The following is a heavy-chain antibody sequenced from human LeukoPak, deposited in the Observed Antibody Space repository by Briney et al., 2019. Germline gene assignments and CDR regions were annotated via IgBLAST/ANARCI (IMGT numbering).Heavy chain of an antibody. CDR3: AKDQHSYPHDAFDI. D-gene: IGHD2-2*01. Sequence: PGGSLRLSCAASGFTFSSYWMHWVRQAPGKGLVWVSRINSDGSSTSYADSVKGRFTISRDNSKNTLYLQMNSLRAEDTAVYYCAKDQHSYPHDAFDIWGQGTMVTVSS. J-gene: IGHJ3*02. CDR2: INSDGSST. CDR1: GFTFSSYW. V-gene: IGHV3-74*01.